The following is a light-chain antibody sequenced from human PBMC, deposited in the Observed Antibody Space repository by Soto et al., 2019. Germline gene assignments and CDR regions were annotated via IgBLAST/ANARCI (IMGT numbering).Light chain of an antibody. V-gene: IGLV1-40*01. CDR3: QSYDRSLSGSV. J-gene: IGLJ2*01. Sequence: QLVLTQPPSVSGAPGQRVTISCTGSSSNIGAGYDVHWYQQLPGTVPKLLIYGNTNRPSGVPDRFSGSKSGTSASLAITGLQAEDEADYYCQSYDRSLSGSVFGGGTKLTVL. CDR2: GNT. CDR1: SSNIGAGYD.